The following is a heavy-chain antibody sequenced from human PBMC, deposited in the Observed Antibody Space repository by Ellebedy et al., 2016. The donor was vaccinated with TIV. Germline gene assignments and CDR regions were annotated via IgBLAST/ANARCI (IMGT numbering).Heavy chain of an antibody. CDR2: IWYDGSNK. D-gene: IGHD6-19*01. V-gene: IGHV3-33*08. CDR1: GFTFSSYS. Sequence: GGSLRLSXAASGFTFSSYSMNWVRQAPGKGLEWVAVIWYDGSNKYYADSVKGRFTISRDNSKNTLYLQMNSLRAEDTAVYYCARRWIAVAGPDYYYYGMDVWGQGTTVTVSS. CDR3: ARRWIAVAGPDYYYYGMDV. J-gene: IGHJ6*02.